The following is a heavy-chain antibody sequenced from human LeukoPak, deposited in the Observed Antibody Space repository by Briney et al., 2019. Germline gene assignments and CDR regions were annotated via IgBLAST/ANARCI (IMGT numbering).Heavy chain of an antibody. V-gene: IGHV1-2*02. CDR2: SDPNSGAT. CDR1: GYTFTSYY. CDR3: ARGNYYDNNGYSPELRY. D-gene: IGHD3-22*01. Sequence: ASVKVSCKASGYTFTSYYIHWLRQAPGQGFEWMGWSDPNSGATKYEHFQGRVTMTRDTSISTAYMELSRLRSDDTAVYYCARGNYYDNNGYSPELRYWGQGTLVTVSS. J-gene: IGHJ4*02.